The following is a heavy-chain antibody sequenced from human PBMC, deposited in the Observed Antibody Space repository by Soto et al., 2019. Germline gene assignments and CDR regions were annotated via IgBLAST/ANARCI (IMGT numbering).Heavy chain of an antibody. Sequence: ASVKVSCKASGYTFTSYGISWVRQAPGQGLEWMGWISAYNGDTNYAQNLQGRVTMTTDTSTSTAYMELRSLRSDDTAVYYCGRGYDFWSGYPVFDYWGQGTLVTVSS. J-gene: IGHJ4*02. CDR3: GRGYDFWSGYPVFDY. CDR2: ISAYNGDT. CDR1: GYTFTSYG. V-gene: IGHV1-18*01. D-gene: IGHD3-3*01.